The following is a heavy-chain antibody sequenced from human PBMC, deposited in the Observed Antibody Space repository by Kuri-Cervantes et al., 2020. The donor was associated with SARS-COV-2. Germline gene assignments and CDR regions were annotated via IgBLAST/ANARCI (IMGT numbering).Heavy chain of an antibody. V-gene: IGHV5-10-1*01. D-gene: IGHD6-19*01. CDR2: IDPSDSYT. CDR1: GYSFTSYW. J-gene: IGHJ4*02. CDR3: ARQRYSSGWYY. Sequence: GGSLRLSCKGSGYSFTSYWISWVRQMPGKGLEWMGRIDPSDSYTNHSPSFQGHVTTSADKPISTAYLQWSSLKASDTAMYYCARQRYSSGWYYWGQGTLVTVSS.